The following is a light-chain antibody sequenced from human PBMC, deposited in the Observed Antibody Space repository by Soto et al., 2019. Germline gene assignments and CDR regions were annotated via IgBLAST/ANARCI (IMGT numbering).Light chain of an antibody. CDR1: QSISSY. CDR3: QQYGSSLPWT. J-gene: IGKJ1*01. CDR2: AAS. Sequence: DIQMTQSPSSLSASVGDRVTITCRASQSISSYLNWYQQKPGKAPKLLIYAASSLQSGVPSRFSGSGSGTDFTLTISSLQPEDFAVYYCQQYGSSLPWTFGQGTKVDIK. V-gene: IGKV1-39*01.